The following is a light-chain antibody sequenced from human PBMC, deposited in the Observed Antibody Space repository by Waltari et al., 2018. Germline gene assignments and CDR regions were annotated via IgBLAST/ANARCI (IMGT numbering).Light chain of an antibody. CDR1: KIGSKS. J-gene: IGLJ2*01. CDR2: DNS. V-gene: IGLV3-21*02. CDR3: QVWDDSSDQGV. Sequence: SSVVTQPPSASAAPGQTARNTCGGNKIGSKSVHWYQQRPGQAPVLVVYDNSDRPSGISERLSGSNFANTATLSINRVEAGDEADYYCQVWDDSSDQGVFGGGTKLTVL.